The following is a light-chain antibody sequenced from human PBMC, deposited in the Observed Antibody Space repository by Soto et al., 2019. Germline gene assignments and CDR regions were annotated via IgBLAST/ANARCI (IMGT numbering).Light chain of an antibody. J-gene: IGKJ5*01. CDR1: QTISSW. CDR2: AIS. Sequence: DSPSTQSPSTRSGSEGDRVTMPCRPSQTISSWLAWYHQKPGKPPKLPIYAISTLQSGVPSRFSGSGSGTHFTLTISSLQPEDFATYDCQQLHGYPIPVGHGTRL. V-gene: IGKV1-5*01. CDR3: QQLHGYPIP.